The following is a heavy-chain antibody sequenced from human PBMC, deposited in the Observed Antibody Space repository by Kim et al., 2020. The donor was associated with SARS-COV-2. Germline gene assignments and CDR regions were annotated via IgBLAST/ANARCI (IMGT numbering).Heavy chain of an antibody. V-gene: IGHV3-30*01. CDR3: ARLNLRGYSYGYRDYGMDV. J-gene: IGHJ6*02. Sequence: GRFTISRDNSKNTLYLQMNSLRAEDTAVYYCARLNLRGYSYGYRDYGMDVWGQGTTVTVSS. D-gene: IGHD5-18*01.